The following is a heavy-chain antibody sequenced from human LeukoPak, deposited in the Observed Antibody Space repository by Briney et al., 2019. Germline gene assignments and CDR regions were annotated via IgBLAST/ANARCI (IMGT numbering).Heavy chain of an antibody. D-gene: IGHD6-13*01. CDR1: GFTFEDYA. Sequence: GGSLRLSCSASGFTFEDYAMHWVRQAPGKGLEWVSGISWNSGNIGYADSVKGRFTISRDNAKNSLYLQLNSLRVEDTALYYCAKDKYSSNWYYFDHWGQGTLLTVSS. J-gene: IGHJ4*02. CDR2: ISWNSGNI. V-gene: IGHV3-9*01. CDR3: AKDKYSSNWYYFDH.